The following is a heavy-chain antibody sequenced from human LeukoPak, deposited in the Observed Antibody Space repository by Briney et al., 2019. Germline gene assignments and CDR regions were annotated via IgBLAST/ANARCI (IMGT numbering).Heavy chain of an antibody. CDR1: GYTFTSYD. Sequence: ASVKVSCKASGYTFTSYDINWVRQAAGQGLEWMGWMDPNSGNTGYAQKFQGRVTMTRNTSISTAYMELSSLRSEDTAVYYCARGYDSSGYYFDYWGQGTLATVSS. V-gene: IGHV1-8*01. CDR3: ARGYDSSGYYFDY. CDR2: MDPNSGNT. J-gene: IGHJ4*02. D-gene: IGHD3-22*01.